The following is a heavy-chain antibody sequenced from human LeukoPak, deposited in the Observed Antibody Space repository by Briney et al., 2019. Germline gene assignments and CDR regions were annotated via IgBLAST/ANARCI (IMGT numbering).Heavy chain of an antibody. V-gene: IGHV1-2*06. CDR1: GYTFTGYY. CDR3: ARDRYLYCSGGSCYWFDY. D-gene: IGHD2-15*01. J-gene: IGHJ4*02. Sequence: GASVKVSCKASGYTFTGYYMHWVRQAPGQGLEWMGRINPNSGGTNYAQKFQGRVTMTRDTSISTAHMELSRLRSDDTAVYYCARDRYLYCSGGSCYWFDYWGQGTLVTASS. CDR2: INPNSGGT.